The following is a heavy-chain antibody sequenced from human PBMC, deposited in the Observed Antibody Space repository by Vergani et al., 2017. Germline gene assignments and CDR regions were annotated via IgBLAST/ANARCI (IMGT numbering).Heavy chain of an antibody. D-gene: IGHD2-8*01. J-gene: IGHJ4*02. Sequence: QVQLQESGPGLVKPSQTLSLSCTVSGGSVRTSIGYYWTWIRQPAGKTLEWIGEIFSSGTTNYNPSFQNRVTMSVDTSKNQFSLKLNSVTAADTAVYYCARGYCTNAICRGKVDSWGQGTLVTVSS. V-gene: IGHV4-61*02. CDR1: GGSVRTSIGYY. CDR3: ARGYCTNAICRGKVDS. CDR2: IFSSGTT.